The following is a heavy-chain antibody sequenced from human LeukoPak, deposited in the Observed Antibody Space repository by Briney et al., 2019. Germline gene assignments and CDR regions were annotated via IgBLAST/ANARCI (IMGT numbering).Heavy chain of an antibody. J-gene: IGHJ3*02. CDR2: IYSSGST. V-gene: IGHV4-61*02. D-gene: IGHD3-22*01. CDR3: ARDLLHRGYAFDI. CDR1: SGSISSGTYY. Sequence: SQTLSLTCTVSSGSISSGTYYWSWIRQPAGKGLEWMGRIYSSGSTNYNPSLKSRVTISVDTSKNQVSLKLRSVTAADTAVYYCARDLLHRGYAFDIWGRGTMVTVSS.